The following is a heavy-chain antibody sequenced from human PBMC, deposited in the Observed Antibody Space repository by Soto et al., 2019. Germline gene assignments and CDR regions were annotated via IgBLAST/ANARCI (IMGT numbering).Heavy chain of an antibody. CDR3: ARQDSSPPDSVDI. V-gene: IGHV4-38-2*01. CDR1: GYSISSGYY. Sequence: SETLSLTCAVSGYSISSGYYWGWLRQPPGKGLEWIGSNYHSGSTYYNPSLKSRVTITVDTSKTQISLKLSYVTAADTAVYYCARQDSSPPDSVDIWGQGTMVTVSS. J-gene: IGHJ3*02. CDR2: NYHSGST. D-gene: IGHD6-13*01.